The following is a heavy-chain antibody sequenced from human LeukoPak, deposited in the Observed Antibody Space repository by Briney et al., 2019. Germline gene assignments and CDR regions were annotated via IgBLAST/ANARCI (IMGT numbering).Heavy chain of an antibody. Sequence: SETLSLTCTVSGASMSSYYWSWIRQPAGKGLEGIGRFYSSGSTNYNPSLKSRVTMSVDTSKNQFSLKLSSVTAADTAVYYCARNLDSYSSTWYPYTSGWYLDYWGQGTLVTVS. D-gene: IGHD6-13*01. J-gene: IGHJ4*02. CDR3: ARNLDSYSSTWYPYTSGWYLDY. V-gene: IGHV4-4*07. CDR2: FYSSGST. CDR1: GASMSSYY.